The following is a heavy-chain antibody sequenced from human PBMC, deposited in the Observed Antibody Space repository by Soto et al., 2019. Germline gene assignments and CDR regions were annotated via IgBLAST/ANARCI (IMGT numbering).Heavy chain of an antibody. CDR1: GGSISSSNW. CDR3: ARCSGSYYYGKDV. V-gene: IGHV4-4*02. CDR2: IYHSGST. Sequence: PSETLSLTCAVSGGSISSSNWWSWVRQPPGKGLEWIGEIYHSGSTNYNPSLKSRVTISVDKSKNHFSLKLSSVTAADTVVYYCARCSGSYYYGKDVWGQGTTVIVS. J-gene: IGHJ6*02. D-gene: IGHD6-25*01.